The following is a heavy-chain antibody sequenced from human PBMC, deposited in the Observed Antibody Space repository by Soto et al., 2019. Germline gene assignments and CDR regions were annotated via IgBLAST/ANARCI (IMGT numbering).Heavy chain of an antibody. CDR1: GFTFNNYA. CDR3: AKVAPDDFWSGYHDLSGY. V-gene: IGHV3-23*01. CDR2: ISASGGST. J-gene: IGHJ4*02. D-gene: IGHD3-3*01. Sequence: PGGSLRLSCAASGFTFNNYAMTWVRQAPGKGLEWVSGISASGGSTNYADSVKGRITISRDNSKNTLYLQMNSLRAEDTAVYYCAKVAPDDFWSGYHDLSGYWGQGTLVTVSS.